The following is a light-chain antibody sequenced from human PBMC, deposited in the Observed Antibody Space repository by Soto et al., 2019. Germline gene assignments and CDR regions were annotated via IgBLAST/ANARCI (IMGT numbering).Light chain of an antibody. Sequence: DLQMTQSPSTLSASVGDRVTITCRASQSISSWLAWYQHKPGKAPKLLIYKASSLESGVPSRFSGSGSGTEFTLTVSSLQPDDFATYFCQQYSGYPFTFGPGTKVDIK. CDR3: QQYSGYPFT. V-gene: IGKV1-5*03. J-gene: IGKJ3*01. CDR1: QSISSW. CDR2: KAS.